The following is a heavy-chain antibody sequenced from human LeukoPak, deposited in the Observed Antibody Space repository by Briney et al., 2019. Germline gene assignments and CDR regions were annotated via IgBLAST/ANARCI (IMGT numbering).Heavy chain of an antibody. CDR1: GFTFSSYA. CDR2: ISYDGSNK. Sequence: GGFLRLSCAASGFTFSSYAMHWVRQAPGKGLEWVAVISYDGSNKYYADSVKGRFTISRDNSKNTLYLQMNSLRAEDTAVYYCARIRSYQHTSMGGYYGMDVWGQGTTVTVSS. J-gene: IGHJ6*02. CDR3: ARIRSYQHTSMGGYYGMDV. V-gene: IGHV3-30*04. D-gene: IGHD2-2*01.